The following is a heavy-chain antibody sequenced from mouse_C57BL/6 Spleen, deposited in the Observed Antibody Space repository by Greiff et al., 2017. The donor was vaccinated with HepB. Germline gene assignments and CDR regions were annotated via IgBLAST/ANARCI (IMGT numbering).Heavy chain of an antibody. CDR1: GFSLSTFGMG. V-gene: IGHV8-8*01. CDR2: IWWDDDK. J-gene: IGHJ4*01. D-gene: IGHD2-2*01. CDR3: ARIGYLVTTSGYAMDY. Sequence: QVQLKVSGPGILQPSQTLSLTCSFSGFSLSTFGMGVGWIRQPSGKGLEWLAHIWWDDDKYYNPALKSRLTISKDTSKNQVFLKIANVDTADTATYYCARIGYLVTTSGYAMDYWGQGTSVTVSS.